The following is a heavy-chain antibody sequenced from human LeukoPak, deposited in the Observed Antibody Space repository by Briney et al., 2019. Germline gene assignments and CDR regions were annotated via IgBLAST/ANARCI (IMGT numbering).Heavy chain of an antibody. V-gene: IGHV3-23*01. D-gene: IGHD3-9*01. J-gene: IGHJ4*02. CDR2: IYGNGGGT. Sequence: GGSLRLSCAASGFTFSSYSMSWVRQAPGKGLEWVSGIYGNGGGTFYADSVKGRFTISRDNSKNTLYLQMNSLRAEDTAVYYCAKDGGRDYDILTGYYIASFFDYWGQGTLVTVSS. CDR1: GFTFSSYS. CDR3: AKDGGRDYDILTGYYIASFFDY.